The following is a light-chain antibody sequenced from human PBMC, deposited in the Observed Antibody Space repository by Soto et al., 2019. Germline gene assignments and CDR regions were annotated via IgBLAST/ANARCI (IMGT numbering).Light chain of an antibody. Sequence: DIQMTQSPSSLSASVGDRVTITFQASQDISNYLNWYQQKPGKAPKLLIYDASNLETGVPSRFSGSGSGTDFTFTISSLQPEDIATYYCQQYDKLPRTFGPGTKVDIK. J-gene: IGKJ3*01. CDR2: DAS. V-gene: IGKV1-33*01. CDR3: QQYDKLPRT. CDR1: QDISNY.